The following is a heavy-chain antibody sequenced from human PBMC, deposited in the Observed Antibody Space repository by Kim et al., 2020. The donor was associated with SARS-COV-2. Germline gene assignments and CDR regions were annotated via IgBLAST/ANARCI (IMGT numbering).Heavy chain of an antibody. D-gene: IGHD3-10*01. CDR1: GFTFSSYG. V-gene: IGHV3-33*06. CDR3: AKDRLLWFGGTDSAFDI. CDR2: IWYDGSNK. J-gene: IGHJ3*02. Sequence: GGSLRLSCAASGFTFSSYGMHWVLQAPGKGLEWVAVIWYDGSNKYYADSVKGRFTISRDNSKNTLYLQMNSLRAEDTAVYYCAKDRLLWFGGTDSAFDIWGQGTMVTVSS.